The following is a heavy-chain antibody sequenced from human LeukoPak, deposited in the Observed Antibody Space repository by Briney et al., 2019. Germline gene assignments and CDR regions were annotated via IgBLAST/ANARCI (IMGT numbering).Heavy chain of an antibody. CDR1: GGSISTYY. V-gene: IGHV4-4*09. Sequence: SETLSLTCTVSGGSISTYYWSWIRQPPGKGLEWIGYIYTSGSTNYNPSLKRRVTISVDTSKRQFSLKLSSVTAADTAVYYCARAGYYYDSSGYYNYMDVWGKGTTVTVSS. CDR3: ARAGYYYDSSGYYNYMDV. CDR2: IYTSGST. J-gene: IGHJ6*03. D-gene: IGHD3-22*01.